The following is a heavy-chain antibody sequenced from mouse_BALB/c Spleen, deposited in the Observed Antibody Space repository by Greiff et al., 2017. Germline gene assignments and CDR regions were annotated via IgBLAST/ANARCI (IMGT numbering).Heavy chain of an antibody. CDR3: ARDGGYYY. J-gene: IGHJ2*01. CDR1: GYSITSGYY. CDR2: ISYDGSN. Sequence: EVKVEESGPGLVKPSQSLSLTCSVTGYSITSGYYWNWIRQFPGNKLEWMGYISYDGSNNYNPSLKNRISITRDTSKNQFFLKLNSVTTEDTATYYCARDGGYYYWGQGTTLTVSS. D-gene: IGHD2-3*01. V-gene: IGHV3-6*02.